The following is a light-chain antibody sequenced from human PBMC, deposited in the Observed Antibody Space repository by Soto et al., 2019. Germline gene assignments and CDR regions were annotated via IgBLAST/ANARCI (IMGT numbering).Light chain of an antibody. CDR3: QQYNNWPLT. Sequence: EIVMTQSTATLSVSPGERATLSCRASQSVSSNLAWYQQKPGQAPRLLIYGASTRATGIPARFSGSGSGTEFTLTISSLQSEDFAVYYCQQYNNWPLTFGGGNKVEIK. CDR1: QSVSSN. J-gene: IGKJ4*01. V-gene: IGKV3-15*01. CDR2: GAS.